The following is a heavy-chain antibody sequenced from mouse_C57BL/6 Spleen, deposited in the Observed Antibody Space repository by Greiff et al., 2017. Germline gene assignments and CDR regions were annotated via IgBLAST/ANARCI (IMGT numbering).Heavy chain of an antibody. J-gene: IGHJ2*01. CDR3: ARERGITTVVAADD. V-gene: IGHV1-55*01. CDR2: IYPGSGST. Sequence: QVQLQQPGAELVKPGASVKMSCKASGYTFTSYWITWVKQRPGQGLEWIGDIYPGSGSTNYNEKFKSKATLTVDTSSSTAYMQLSSLTSEDSAVYYGARERGITTVVAADDWGQGTTLTVSS. CDR1: GYTFTSYW. D-gene: IGHD1-1*01.